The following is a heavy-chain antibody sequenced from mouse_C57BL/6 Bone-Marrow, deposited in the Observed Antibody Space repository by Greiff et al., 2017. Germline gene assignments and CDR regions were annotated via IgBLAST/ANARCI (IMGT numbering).Heavy chain of an antibody. D-gene: IGHD4-1*01. CDR2: IYPTSGRT. CDR3: ARAGPLGRSFDY. V-gene: IGHV1-55*01. Sequence: VQLQQPGAELVKPGASVQMSCKASGYTFTSYWITWVKQRPGQGLEWIGDIYPTSGRTNYNEKFKNKAILTVDTSSNTAYMQLSILTSEDSAVFYGARAGPLGRSFDYWGQGTTLTGSS. CDR1: GYTFTSYW. J-gene: IGHJ2*01.